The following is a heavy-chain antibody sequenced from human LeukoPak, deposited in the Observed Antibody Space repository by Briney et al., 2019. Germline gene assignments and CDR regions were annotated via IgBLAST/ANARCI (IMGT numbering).Heavy chain of an antibody. CDR1: GGSFSGYY. J-gene: IGHJ4*02. Sequence: SETLSLTCAVYGGSFSGYYWSWIRQPPGKGLEWIGEINHSGSTNYNPSLKSRVTISVDTSKNQFSLKLSSVTAADAAVYYCARRATVVRHFDYWAREPWSPSPQ. V-gene: IGHV4-34*01. CDR2: INHSGST. D-gene: IGHD4-23*01. CDR3: ARRATVVRHFDY.